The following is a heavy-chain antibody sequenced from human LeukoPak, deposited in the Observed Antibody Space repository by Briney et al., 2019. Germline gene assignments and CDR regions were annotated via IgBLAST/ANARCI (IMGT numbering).Heavy chain of an antibody. J-gene: IGHJ4*02. CDR2: ISSSGSTI. CDR3: VFWSGYYTDDY. V-gene: IGHV3-48*03. CDR1: GFTFSSYE. D-gene: IGHD3-3*01. Sequence: GGTLRRSCAASGFTFSSYEMNWVRQAPGQGLKWVSYISSSGSTIYYADSVKGRFTISRDNAKNSLYLQMNSLRAEDTAVYYCVFWSGYYTDDYWGQGTLVTVSS.